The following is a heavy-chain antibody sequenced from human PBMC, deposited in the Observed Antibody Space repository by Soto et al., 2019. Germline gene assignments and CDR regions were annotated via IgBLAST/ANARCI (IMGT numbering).Heavy chain of an antibody. Sequence: QVQLQESGPTLVKPSETLSLTCTVSGGSIRSYCWTWIPQPPGEGLEWIGCSCNSGTTNYTPSLRFPVAIQIISQMGQFARQLSAVTGADTVFYSGAGGGSRVVSTPRLMDVWGKETPVTGSS. CDR2: SCNSGTT. J-gene: IGHJ6*03. CDR1: GGSIRSYC. D-gene: IGHD2-2*01. V-gene: IGHV4-59*03. CDR3: AGGGSRVVSTPRLMDV.